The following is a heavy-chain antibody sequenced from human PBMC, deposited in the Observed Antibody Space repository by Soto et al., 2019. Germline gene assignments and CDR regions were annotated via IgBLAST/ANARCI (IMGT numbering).Heavy chain of an antibody. CDR2: IYYSGST. J-gene: IGHJ4*02. CDR3: ASASWTRRTQFDY. D-gene: IGHD2-2*01. Sequence: SETLSHTCTVSGGSISSGGYYWSWIRQHLGKGLEWIGYIYYSGSTYYNPSLKSRVTISVDTSKNQFSLKLSSVTAADTAVYYCASASWTRRTQFDYWGQGTLVTVSS. CDR1: GGSISSGGYY. V-gene: IGHV4-31*02.